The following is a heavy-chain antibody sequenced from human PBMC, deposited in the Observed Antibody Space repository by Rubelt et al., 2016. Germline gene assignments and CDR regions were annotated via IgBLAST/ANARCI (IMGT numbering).Heavy chain of an antibody. J-gene: IGHJ6*02. CDR1: GYTFTSYD. CDR2: MNPNSGNT. Sequence: QVQLVQSGAEVKKPGASVKVSCKASGYTFTSYDINWVRQATGQGLEWMGWMNPNSGNTGYAQKFQGRVTMTRNTSIITADMKLGSLRSEYTAGYYCARLSITIFGVVVYYYGMDVWGQGTTVTVSS. CDR3: ARLSITIFGVVVYYYGMDV. D-gene: IGHD3-3*01. V-gene: IGHV1-8*01.